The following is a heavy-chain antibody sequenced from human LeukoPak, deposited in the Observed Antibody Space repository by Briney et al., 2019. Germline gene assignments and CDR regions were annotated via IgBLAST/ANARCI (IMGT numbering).Heavy chain of an antibody. J-gene: IGHJ5*02. CDR3: ARGEYYYDSNSSYRYFDP. D-gene: IGHD3-22*01. V-gene: IGHV4-4*07. Sequence: PSETLSLTCIVSGGSISSYYWSWIRQPAGKGLEWIGRIYTTGNTNYNPSLKSRVTMSIDTSKKQFSLKLSSVTAADTAVYYCARGEYYYDSNSSYRYFDPWGQGTLVTVSS. CDR2: IYTTGNT. CDR1: GGSISSYY.